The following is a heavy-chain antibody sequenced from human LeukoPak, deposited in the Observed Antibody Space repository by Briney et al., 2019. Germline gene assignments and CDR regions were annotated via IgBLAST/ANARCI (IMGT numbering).Heavy chain of an antibody. V-gene: IGHV1-69*05. CDR3: ARETDYGPGSSDY. J-gene: IGHJ4*02. CDR1: GGTFSSYA. Sequence: SVKVSCKASGGTFSSYAISWVRQAPGQGLEWMGRIIPIFGTANYAQKFQGRVTITTDESTSTAYMELSSLRSEDTAVYYCARETDYGPGSSDYWGQGTLVTVSS. CDR2: IIPIFGTA. D-gene: IGHD3-10*01.